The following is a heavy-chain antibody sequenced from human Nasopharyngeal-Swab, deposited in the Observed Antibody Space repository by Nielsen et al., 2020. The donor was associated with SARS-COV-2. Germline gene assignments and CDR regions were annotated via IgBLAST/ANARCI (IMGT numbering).Heavy chain of an antibody. V-gene: IGHV5-51*01. Sequence: GESLKISCKVSGYSFIDYWIGWVCQMPGRGLEWMGIIYPGDSDTRYNPSFQGQVTISADNSISTAYLQWGSLKASDSAMYYCARPLAAASYYFDYWGQGTLVTVFS. CDR3: ARPLAAASYYFDY. J-gene: IGHJ4*02. D-gene: IGHD6-25*01. CDR2: IYPGDSDT. CDR1: GYSFIDYW.